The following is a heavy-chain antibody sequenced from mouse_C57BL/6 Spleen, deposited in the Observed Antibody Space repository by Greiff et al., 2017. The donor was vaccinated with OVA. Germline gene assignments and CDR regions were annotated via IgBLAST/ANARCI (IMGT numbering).Heavy chain of an antibody. Sequence: VKLMESGPGLVQPSQSLSITCTVSGFSLTSYGVHWVRQSPGKGLEWLGVIWSGGSTDYNAAFMSRLSITKDNSKSQVFFKMNSLQADDTAIYYCAKNAITTVVAFDYWGQGTTLTVSS. J-gene: IGHJ2*01. D-gene: IGHD1-1*01. CDR3: AKNAITTVVAFDY. CDR2: IWSGGST. V-gene: IGHV2-5*01. CDR1: GFSLTSYG.